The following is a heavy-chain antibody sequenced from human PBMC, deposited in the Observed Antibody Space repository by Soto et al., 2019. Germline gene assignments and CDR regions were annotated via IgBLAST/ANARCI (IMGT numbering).Heavy chain of an antibody. V-gene: IGHV1-2*02. J-gene: IGHJ4*02. CDR1: GYTFTGYY. Sequence: QVQLVQSGAEVKKPGASVKVSCKASGYTFTGYYMHWVRQAPGQGLEWMGWINPNSGGTNYAQKFQGRVTITAYESKSTAYMELSSLRSEDTAVYYFARLWNTRPGWGQGTLVTVSS. CDR3: ARLWNTRPG. CDR2: INPNSGGT. D-gene: IGHD1-1*01.